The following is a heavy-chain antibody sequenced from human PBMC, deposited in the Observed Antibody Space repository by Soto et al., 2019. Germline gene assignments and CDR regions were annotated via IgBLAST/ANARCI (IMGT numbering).Heavy chain of an antibody. V-gene: IGHV3-74*01. J-gene: IGHJ4*02. Sequence: PGGSLRLSCAASGFTFSSYWMHWVRQAPGKGLVWVSRINSDGSSTSYADSVKGRFTISRDNAKNTLYLQMNSLRAEDTAVYYCARYSYNISPFDYWGQGALVTVSS. D-gene: IGHD3-16*02. CDR1: GFTFSSYW. CDR2: INSDGSST. CDR3: ARYSYNISPFDY.